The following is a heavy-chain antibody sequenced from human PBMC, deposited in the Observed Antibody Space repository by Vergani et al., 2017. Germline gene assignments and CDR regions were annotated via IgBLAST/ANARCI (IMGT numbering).Heavy chain of an antibody. D-gene: IGHD1-26*01. J-gene: IGHJ3*01. CDR3: ARGGVVGSTGRTFEF. CDR1: GFLFREYW. Sequence: EVQLVESGGGLAQPGGPLGLSCAASGFLFREYWMNWVRQAPGKGLEWVANIKQDGSERFYVDSVKGRFTISRDNANNSLYLQMNSLRAEDTAVYYCARGGVVGSTGRTFEFWGQGTTVTVSS. V-gene: IGHV3-7*01. CDR2: IKQDGSER.